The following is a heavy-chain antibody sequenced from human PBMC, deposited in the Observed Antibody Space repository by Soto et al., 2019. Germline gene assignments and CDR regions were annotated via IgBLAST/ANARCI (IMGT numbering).Heavy chain of an antibody. D-gene: IGHD2-2*01. J-gene: IGHJ4*02. CDR2: ISGSGGRT. V-gene: IGHV3-23*01. Sequence: GGSPRMSCAASGFTVSSYVVSWVRQAPGAGLEWVSAISGSGGRTYYADSVKGRFTISRDNSKNTLYLQMNSLRAEDTAVYHCAKYPGVVPAGEFDYRCQGT. CDR1: GFTVSSYV. CDR3: AKYPGVVPAGEFDY.